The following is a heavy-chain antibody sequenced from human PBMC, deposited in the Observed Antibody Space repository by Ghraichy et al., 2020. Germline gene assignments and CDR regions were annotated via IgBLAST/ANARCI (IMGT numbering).Heavy chain of an antibody. V-gene: IGHV3-21*01. Sequence: GGSLRLSCAASGFTFSSYSMNWVHQAPGKGLEWVSSISSSSSYIYYADSVKGRFTISRDNAKNSLYLQMNSLRAEDTAVYYCAREGLGYCSSTSCHTPADYWGQGTLVTVSS. J-gene: IGHJ4*02. CDR1: GFTFSSYS. CDR2: ISSSSSYI. CDR3: AREGLGYCSSTSCHTPADY. D-gene: IGHD2-2*02.